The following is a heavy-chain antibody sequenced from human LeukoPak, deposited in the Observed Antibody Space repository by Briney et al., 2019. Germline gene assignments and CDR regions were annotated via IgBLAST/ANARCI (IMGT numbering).Heavy chain of an antibody. Sequence: SETLSLTCTVSGGSISSSSYYWGWIRQPPGKGLEWIGSIYYGGSTYYNPSLKSRVTISVDTSKNQFSLKLSSVTAADTAVYYCARLPSYQLLQMYYFDYWGQGTLVTVSS. V-gene: IGHV4-39*01. CDR2: IYYGGST. D-gene: IGHD2-2*01. CDR3: ARLPSYQLLQMYYFDY. CDR1: GGSISSSSYY. J-gene: IGHJ4*02.